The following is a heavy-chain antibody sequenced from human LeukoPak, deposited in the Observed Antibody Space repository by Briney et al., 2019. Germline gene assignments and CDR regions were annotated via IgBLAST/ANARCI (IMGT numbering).Heavy chain of an antibody. Sequence: SETLSLTCTVSGGSISSYYWSWIRQPPGKGLEWIGYIYYSGSTNYNPSLKSRVTISVDTSKNQFSLKLSSVTAADTAVYYCARHRADYDVMIERYYYYGMDVWGQGTTVTVSS. D-gene: IGHD3-22*01. CDR2: IYYSGST. V-gene: IGHV4-59*08. J-gene: IGHJ6*02. CDR1: GGSISSYY. CDR3: ARHRADYDVMIERYYYYGMDV.